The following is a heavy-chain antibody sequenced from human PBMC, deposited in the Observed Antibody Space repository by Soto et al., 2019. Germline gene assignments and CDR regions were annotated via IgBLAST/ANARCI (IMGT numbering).Heavy chain of an antibody. Sequence: GGSLRLSCAASGFTFSSYAMSWVRQAPGKGLEWVSAISGSGGSTYYADSVKGRFTISRDNSKNTLYLQMNSLRAEDTAVYYCAKDWFFSGGSPPWYFDYWGQGTLVTVSS. J-gene: IGHJ4*02. CDR2: ISGSGGST. V-gene: IGHV3-23*01. CDR1: GFTFSSYA. CDR3: AKDWFFSGGSPPWYFDY. D-gene: IGHD2-15*01.